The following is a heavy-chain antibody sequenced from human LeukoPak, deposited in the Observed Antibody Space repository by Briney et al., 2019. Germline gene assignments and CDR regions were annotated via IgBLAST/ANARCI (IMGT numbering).Heavy chain of an antibody. V-gene: IGHV4-34*01. CDR2: INHSGST. CDR3: ARLWSGYRPPDY. CDR1: GGSFSGYY. J-gene: IGHJ4*02. D-gene: IGHD3-3*01. Sequence: PSETLSLTCAVYGGSFSGYYWSWIRQTPGKGLEWIGEINHSGSTNYNPSLKSRVTISVDTSKNQFSLKLSSVTAADTAVYYCARLWSGYRPPDYWGQGTLVTVSS.